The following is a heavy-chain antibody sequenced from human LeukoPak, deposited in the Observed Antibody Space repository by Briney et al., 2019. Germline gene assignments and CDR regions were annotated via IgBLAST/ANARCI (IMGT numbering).Heavy chain of an antibody. CDR3: AKGAWIQLWIPFDY. CDR1: GFTFSSYG. CDR2: IRYDGSNK. Sequence: GGSLRLSCAASGFTFSSYGMHWVRQAPGKGLELVAFIRYDGSNKYYADSVKGRFTISRDNSKNTLYLQMNSLRAEDTAVYYCAKGAWIQLWIPFDYWGQGTLVTVSS. D-gene: IGHD5-18*01. V-gene: IGHV3-30*02. J-gene: IGHJ4*02.